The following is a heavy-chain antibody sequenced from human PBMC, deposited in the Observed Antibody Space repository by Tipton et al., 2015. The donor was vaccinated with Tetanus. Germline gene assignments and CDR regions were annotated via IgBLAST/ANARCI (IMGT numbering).Heavy chain of an antibody. CDR3: AREGAPRAFDI. J-gene: IGHJ3*02. CDR2: IYQTGTT. V-gene: IGHV4-59*12. CDR1: SGSIDSYY. Sequence: TLSLTCTVSSGSIDSYYWSWIRKPPGKDLEWIGYIYQTGTTYYNPSLKGRVTISMDRSNTQFSLRLDSLTAADTAVYYCAREGAPRAFDIWGQGTMVTVSS.